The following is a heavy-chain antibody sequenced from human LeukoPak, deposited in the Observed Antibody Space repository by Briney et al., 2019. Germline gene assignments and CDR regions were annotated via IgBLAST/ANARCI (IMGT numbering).Heavy chain of an antibody. D-gene: IGHD1-26*01. CDR1: GYIFPRYG. V-gene: IGHV1-18*01. CDR2: ISPDNGET. CDR3: VRDNLPVGSPENYFDS. Sequence: ASVKVSCKGSGYIFPRYGLAWVRQAPGQGLEWMGWISPDNGETKYAQNFQDRLTLTTDTSTSTAYMDLRSLRSDDTAVYYCVRDNLPVGSPENYFDSWGQGTLVTVSS. J-gene: IGHJ4*02.